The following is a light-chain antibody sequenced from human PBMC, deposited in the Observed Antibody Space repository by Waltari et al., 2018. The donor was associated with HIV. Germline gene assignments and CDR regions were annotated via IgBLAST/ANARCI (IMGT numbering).Light chain of an antibody. V-gene: IGLV1-40*01. Sequence: QSVLTQPPSVSGAPGQRVTIPCTGTRPNIRAGYAGHWYRQLPGTAPKLLIYGNSNRPLGVPDRFSGSRSGTSASLAIAGLQAEDEADYYCQSYDSTLSGVFGTGTKVTVL. CDR3: QSYDSTLSGV. CDR1: RPNIRAGYA. J-gene: IGLJ1*01. CDR2: GNS.